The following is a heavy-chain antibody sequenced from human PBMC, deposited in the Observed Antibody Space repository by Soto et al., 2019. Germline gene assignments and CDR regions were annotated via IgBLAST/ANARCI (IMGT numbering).Heavy chain of an antibody. J-gene: IGHJ6*02. V-gene: IGHV1-69*08. CDR3: ARDSDDSSGYYYYYYGMDF. Sequence: QVQLVQSGAEVKKPGSSVKVSCKASGGTFSSYTISWVRQAPGQGLEWMGRIIPILGIANYAQKFQGRVTITADNSTSTAYMELSSLRSEDTAVYYCARDSDDSSGYYYYYYGMDFWGQGTTVTVSS. CDR1: GGTFSSYT. D-gene: IGHD3-22*01. CDR2: IIPILGIA.